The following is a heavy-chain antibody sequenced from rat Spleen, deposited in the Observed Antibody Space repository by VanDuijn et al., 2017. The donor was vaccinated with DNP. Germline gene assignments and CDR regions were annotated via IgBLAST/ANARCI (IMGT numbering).Heavy chain of an antibody. CDR1: GFTFSDHN. D-gene: IGHD1-4*01. Sequence: EVQLVESGGGLVQPGRSLILSCTASGFTFSDHNMAWVRQAPKKGLEWVATISNDGSSTYYRDFVKCRFIISRNNAKSTLYLQMDSLRSDDTATYYCAGRPPPTRGPFDYWGQGIMVTVSS. CDR3: AGRPPPTRGPFDY. J-gene: IGHJ2*01. V-gene: IGHV5-7*01. CDR2: ISNDGSST.